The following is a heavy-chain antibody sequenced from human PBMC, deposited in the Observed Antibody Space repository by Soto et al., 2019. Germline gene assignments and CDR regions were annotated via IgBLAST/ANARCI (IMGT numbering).Heavy chain of an antibody. D-gene: IGHD6-13*01. CDR1: GYTFTHYA. J-gene: IGHJ4*02. CDR2: INAGSGNT. V-gene: IGHV1-3*01. Sequence: QVQLVQSGAEVKKPGASVKVSCTASGYTFTHYAIHWVRHAPGQRLEWMGFINAGSGNTKYSHTFQGRLTFTKDTSASTAYMHLSSLRPEDTAIYSAAKGLAADGVWGQGTLVTVSS. CDR3: AKGLAADGV.